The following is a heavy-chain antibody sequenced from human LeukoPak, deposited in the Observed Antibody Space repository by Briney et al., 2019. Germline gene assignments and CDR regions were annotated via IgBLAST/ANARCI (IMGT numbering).Heavy chain of an antibody. D-gene: IGHD2/OR15-2a*01. CDR2: IKQDGSVK. CDR3: VRDWAPASMQAAPFDC. V-gene: IGHV3-7*01. Sequence: GGSLRLSCAASGFTFSSYWMTWVRQAPGKGLEWVANIKQDGSVKYYVDSVKGRFTISRDNAKNSLYLQMNSLRLEDTAVYYCVRDWAPASMQAAPFDCWGQGTLVTVSS. J-gene: IGHJ4*02. CDR1: GFTFSSYW.